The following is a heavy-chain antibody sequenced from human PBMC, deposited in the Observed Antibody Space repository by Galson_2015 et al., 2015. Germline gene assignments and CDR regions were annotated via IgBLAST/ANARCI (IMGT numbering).Heavy chain of an antibody. V-gene: IGHV4-31*03. CDR1: GGSISSGGYY. D-gene: IGHD2-15*01. J-gene: IGHJ6*03. CDR2: IYYSGST. CDR3: ARGINDIVVVVAATPDYYYYMDV. Sequence: TLSLTCTVSGGSISSGGYYWSWIRQHPGKGLEWIGYIYYSGSTYYNPSLKSRVTISVDTSKNQFSLKLSSVTAADTAVYYCARGINDIVVVVAATPDYYYYMDVWGKGTTVTVSS.